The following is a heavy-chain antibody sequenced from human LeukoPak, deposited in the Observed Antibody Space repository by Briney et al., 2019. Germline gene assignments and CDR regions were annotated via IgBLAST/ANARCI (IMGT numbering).Heavy chain of an antibody. Sequence: SETLSLTCTVSGGSISSYYWSWIRQPAGKGLEWIGRIYTSGSTNYNPSLKSRVTMSVDTSKNQFSLKLSSVTAADTAVYYCARDSVYCSGGSCYSHSNWCDPWGQGTVVTVSS. D-gene: IGHD2-15*01. CDR3: ARDSVYCSGGSCYSHSNWCDP. J-gene: IGHJ5*02. CDR1: GGSISSYY. V-gene: IGHV4-4*07. CDR2: IYTSGST.